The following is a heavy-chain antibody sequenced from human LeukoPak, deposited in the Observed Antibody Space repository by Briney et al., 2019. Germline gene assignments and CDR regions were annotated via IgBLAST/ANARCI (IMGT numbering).Heavy chain of an antibody. CDR2: IYPYTGAT. CDR3: ARDGPAQMVDFDY. J-gene: IGHJ4*02. D-gene: IGHD3-10*01. V-gene: IGHV1-2*02. CDR1: GYTFSGTGWY. Sequence: DSVKASCKASGYTFSGTGWYLYWLRQAPGQGLGCMGWIYPYTGATHYAQKFQGRVAMTRDTSISTAYMELSRLRPDDTAVYYCARDGPAQMVDFDYWGQGTLVTVSS.